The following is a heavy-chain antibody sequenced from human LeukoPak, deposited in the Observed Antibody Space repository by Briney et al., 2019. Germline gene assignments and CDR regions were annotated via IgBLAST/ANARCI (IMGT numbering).Heavy chain of an antibody. CDR2: ISGSAVTT. J-gene: IGHJ6*03. D-gene: IGHD3-10*01. CDR1: GFTFSSYA. CDR3: AKGQGSGACYYMDV. V-gene: IGHV3-23*01. Sequence: GGSLRLSCAASGFTFSSYAMSWVRQAPGKGLEWVSYISGSAVTTFHADSVKGRFTISRDNSKNTLYLQMNSLRAEDTALYYCAKGQGSGACYYMDVWGKGTTVTVSS.